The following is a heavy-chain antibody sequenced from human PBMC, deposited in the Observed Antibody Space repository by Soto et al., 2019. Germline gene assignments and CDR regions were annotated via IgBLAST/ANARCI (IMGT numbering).Heavy chain of an antibody. CDR2: IHSSGST. CDR1: GASMNSYH. Sequence: LSLTCTVSGASMNSYHWSWIRQPAGKGLEWIGHIHSSGSTNYNPSLKSRVTMSVDTSKNQFSLRLMSLTAADTAVYYCARDQGVAAAGITWFDPWGQGSLVTV. J-gene: IGHJ5*02. D-gene: IGHD6-13*01. V-gene: IGHV4-4*07. CDR3: ARDQGVAAAGITWFDP.